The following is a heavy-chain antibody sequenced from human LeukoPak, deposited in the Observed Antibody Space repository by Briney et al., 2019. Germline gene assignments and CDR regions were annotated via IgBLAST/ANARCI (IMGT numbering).Heavy chain of an antibody. V-gene: IGHV1-24*01. J-gene: IGHJ6*02. CDR2: FDPEDGKT. CDR3: ATGYLVTAGLMDV. Sequence: ASVKVSCKVSGYTLTELSMFWVRQAPGKGLEWMGSFDPEDGKTVYAQKFQGRVTMTEDTSTDAAYMELSSLRSEDTAVYYCATGYLVTAGLMDVWGQGTTVTVSS. D-gene: IGHD6-13*01. CDR1: GYTLTELS.